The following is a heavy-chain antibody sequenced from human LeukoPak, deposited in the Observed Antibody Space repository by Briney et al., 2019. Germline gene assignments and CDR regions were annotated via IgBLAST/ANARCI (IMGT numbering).Heavy chain of an antibody. Sequence: SETLSLTCTVSGGSISSYYWSWIRQPPGKGLEWIGYIYYSGSTNYNPSLKSRVTISVDTSKNQFSLKLSSVTAADTAVYYCAREGSSWYGSVNYGMDVWGQGTTVSVSS. CDR1: GGSISSYY. CDR2: IYYSGST. D-gene: IGHD6-13*01. CDR3: AREGSSWYGSVNYGMDV. V-gene: IGHV4-59*01. J-gene: IGHJ6*02.